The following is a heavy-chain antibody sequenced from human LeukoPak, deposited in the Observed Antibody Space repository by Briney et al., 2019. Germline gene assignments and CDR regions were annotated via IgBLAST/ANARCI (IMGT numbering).Heavy chain of an antibody. J-gene: IGHJ4*02. CDR2: VSNDGGDK. Sequence: GGSQRLSCAASGFTFSSYGIHWVRQAPGKGLEWVALVSNDGGDKYYADSVKGRFTISRDNSKNTLYLQMNSLRGEDTGVYYCAKAHLLDWLLPFDYWGQGTLVTVSS. D-gene: IGHD3/OR15-3a*01. CDR3: AKAHLLDWLLPFDY. CDR1: GFTFSSYG. V-gene: IGHV3-30*18.